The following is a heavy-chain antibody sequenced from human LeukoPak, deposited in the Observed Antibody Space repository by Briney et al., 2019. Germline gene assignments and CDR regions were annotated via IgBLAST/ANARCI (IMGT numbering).Heavy chain of an antibody. Sequence: SETLSLTRTVSGGSISSGGYYWSWIRQHPGKGLEWIGYIYYSGSTYYNPSLKSRVTISVDTSKNQFSLKLSSVTAADTAVYYCARGTMERGYSYGFPPRDWGQGTLVTVSS. D-gene: IGHD5-18*01. CDR3: ARGTMERGYSYGFPPRD. V-gene: IGHV4-31*03. J-gene: IGHJ4*02. CDR1: GGSISSGGYY. CDR2: IYYSGST.